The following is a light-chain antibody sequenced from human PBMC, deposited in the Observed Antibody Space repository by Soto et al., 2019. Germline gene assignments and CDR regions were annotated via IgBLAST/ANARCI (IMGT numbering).Light chain of an antibody. CDR2: TNN. J-gene: IGLJ1*01. CDR3: ATWDDSRNGV. V-gene: IGLV1-44*01. CDR1: TSNIESHP. Sequence: QAVVTQPPSASGAPGQRITISCSGDTSNIESHPVNWFQQVPGAAPKLLIKTNNQRPSGVPDRFSGSKSGASASLAIRGLQSEDEGTYYCATWDDSRNGVFGSGTKVTVL.